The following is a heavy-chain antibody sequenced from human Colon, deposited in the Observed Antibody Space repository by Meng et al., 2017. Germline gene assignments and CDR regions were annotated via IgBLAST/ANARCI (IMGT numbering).Heavy chain of an antibody. Sequence: QVQLGQSGTDVKRPGASVKVSCKASGYSFSDCYIPWVRQAPGQGIEWMGWIVPNSGDTNYAQKFQGRVTMTRDTSISTTYMELIRLTSDDTAVYYCARSTPSLDYWGQGTLVTASS. V-gene: IGHV1-2*02. CDR1: GYSFSDCY. CDR3: ARSTPSLDY. CDR2: IVPNSGDT. J-gene: IGHJ4*02. D-gene: IGHD2-15*01.